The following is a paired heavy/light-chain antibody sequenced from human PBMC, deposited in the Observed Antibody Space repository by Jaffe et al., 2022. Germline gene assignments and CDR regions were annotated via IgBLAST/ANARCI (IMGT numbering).Heavy chain of an antibody. CDR3: ARHGARLAVKEWFWRYYFDY. CDR2: IYYSGST. Sequence: QLQLQESGPGLVKPSETLSLTCTVSGGSISSSSYYWGWIRQPPGKGLEWIGSIYYSGSTYYNPSLKSRVTISVDTSKNQFSLKLSSVTAADTAVYYCARHGARLAVKEWFWRYYFDYWGQGTLVTVSS. CDR1: GGSISSSSYY. V-gene: IGHV4-39*01. J-gene: IGHJ4*02. D-gene: IGHD3-3*01.
Light chain of an antibody. CDR2: GNS. CDR3: QSYDSSLSGSNWV. CDR1: SSNIGAGYD. Sequence: QSVLTQPPSVSGAPGQRVTISCTGSSSNIGAGYDVHWYQQLPGTAPKLLIYGNSNRPSGVPDRFSGSKSGTSASLAITGLQAEDEADYYCQSYDSSLSGSNWVFGGGTKLTVL. J-gene: IGLJ3*02. V-gene: IGLV1-40*01.